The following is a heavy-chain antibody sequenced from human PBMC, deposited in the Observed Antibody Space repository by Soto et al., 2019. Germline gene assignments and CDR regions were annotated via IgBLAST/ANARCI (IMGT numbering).Heavy chain of an antibody. J-gene: IGHJ5*02. CDR1: GFTFSNHA. CDR2: ISGNGIST. Sequence: EVQLLESGGGLVQPGGSLRLSCAASGFTFSNHAMSWVRQAPGKGLEWVSAISGNGISTYYADFVRGRFTISRDNSKNTLYLQMNRLRADDTAVYYCARDAIAMVRGTNNWFDPWGQGTLVTVST. CDR3: ARDAIAMVRGTNNWFDP. D-gene: IGHD3-10*01. V-gene: IGHV3-23*01.